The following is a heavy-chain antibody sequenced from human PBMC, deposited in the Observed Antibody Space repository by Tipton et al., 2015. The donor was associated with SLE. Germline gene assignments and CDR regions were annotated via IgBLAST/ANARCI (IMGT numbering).Heavy chain of an antibody. D-gene: IGHD3-22*01. V-gene: IGHV3-23*01. CDR3: ARDYYDSSGYSYYYYMDV. CDR2: ICGSGGCP. CDR1: GFTFDKYS. J-gene: IGHJ6*03. Sequence: SLRLSCAASGFTFDKYSMTWVRQAPGKGLEWVSSICGSGGCPYYADSVKGRFTISRDNSKNTVYLQMNSLRAEDSALYYCARDYYDSSGYSYYYYMDVWGKGTTVTVSS.